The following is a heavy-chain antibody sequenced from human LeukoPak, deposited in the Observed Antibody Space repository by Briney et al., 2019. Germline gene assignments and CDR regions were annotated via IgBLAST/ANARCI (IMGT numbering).Heavy chain of an antibody. V-gene: IGHV3-11*04. CDR1: GFTFSDYD. D-gene: IGHD2-21*01. J-gene: IGHJ4*02. CDR2: ISSSGSTK. Sequence: GGSLRLSCAASGFTFSDYDISWIRQAPGTGLELVSYISSSGSTKYYGDSVKGRFTISRDNAKNSLYLQMNSLRAEDTAVYYCARESMEGYFDYWGQGTLVTVSS. CDR3: ARESMEGYFDY.